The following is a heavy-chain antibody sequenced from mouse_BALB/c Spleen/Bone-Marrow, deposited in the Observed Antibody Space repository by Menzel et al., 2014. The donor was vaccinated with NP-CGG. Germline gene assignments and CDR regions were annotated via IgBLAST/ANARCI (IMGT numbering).Heavy chain of an antibody. D-gene: IGHD2-14*01. CDR3: ARYRLGTYLDY. CDR1: GFNIKDTY. J-gene: IGHJ2*01. CDR2: IDPANGNT. V-gene: IGHV14-3*02. Sequence: VQLQQPGAELVKPGASVKLSCTASGFNIKDTYIHWVKQRPEQGLEWIGRIDPANGNTKYDPKFQGKATITADTSSSTAYLYLSRLTSEDTAVYYCARYRLGTYLDYWGQGTTLTVSS.